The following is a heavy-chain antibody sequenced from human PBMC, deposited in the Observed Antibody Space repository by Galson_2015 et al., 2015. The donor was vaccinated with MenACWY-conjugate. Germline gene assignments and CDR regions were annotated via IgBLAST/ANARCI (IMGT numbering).Heavy chain of an antibody. D-gene: IGHD1-1*01. Sequence: SLRLSCAASGFTFNNYWMHWVRQPPGKGLEWISYIEADGSFSNYADSVKGRFTISTDNAKNMVYLQMDGLGDEDTAVYFCARDNNWSFDSWGQGTLVTVSS. CDR1: GFTFNNYW. CDR3: ARDNNWSFDS. CDR2: IEADGSFS. J-gene: IGHJ4*02. V-gene: IGHV3-74*01.